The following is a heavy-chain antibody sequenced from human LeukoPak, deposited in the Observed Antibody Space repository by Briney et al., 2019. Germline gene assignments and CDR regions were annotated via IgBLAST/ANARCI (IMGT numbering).Heavy chain of an antibody. CDR3: AREGGSSGWYYDY. D-gene: IGHD6-19*01. CDR2: ISSSSSYI. J-gene: IGHJ4*02. CDR1: GFTFSSYS. Sequence: PGGSLRLSCAASGFTFSSYSMNWVRQAPGKGLEWVSSISSSSSYIYYADSVKGRFTISRDNAKNSLYLQMNSLRAEDTAVYYCAREGGSSGWYYDYWGQGTLVTVSS. V-gene: IGHV3-21*01.